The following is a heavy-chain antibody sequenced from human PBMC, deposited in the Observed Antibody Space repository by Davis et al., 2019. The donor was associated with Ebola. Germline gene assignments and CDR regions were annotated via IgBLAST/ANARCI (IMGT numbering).Heavy chain of an antibody. CDR3: ARGYNRPLANYGMDV. V-gene: IGHV1-69*13. D-gene: IGHD5-24*01. Sequence: SVKVSCKASGGTFSSYAISWVRQAPGQGLEWMGGIIPIFGTANYAQKFQGRVTITADESTSTAYMELSSLRSEDTAVYYCARGYNRPLANYGMDVWGQGTTVTVSS. CDR2: IIPIFGTA. CDR1: GGTFSSYA. J-gene: IGHJ6*02.